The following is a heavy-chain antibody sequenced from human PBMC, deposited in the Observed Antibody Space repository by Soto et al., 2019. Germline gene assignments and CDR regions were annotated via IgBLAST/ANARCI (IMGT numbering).Heavy chain of an antibody. CDR1: GGSFSDYY. V-gene: IGHV4-34*01. CDR3: ARGRLKAVAGMECDY. J-gene: IGHJ4*02. D-gene: IGHD6-19*01. CDR2: INHSGST. Sequence: SETLSLTCAVYGGSFSDYYWSWIRQPPGKGLEWIGEINHSGSTNYNPSLKSRVTISVDTSKNQFTLNLSSVTAADTAVYYCARGRLKAVAGMECDYWGQGTLVTVSS.